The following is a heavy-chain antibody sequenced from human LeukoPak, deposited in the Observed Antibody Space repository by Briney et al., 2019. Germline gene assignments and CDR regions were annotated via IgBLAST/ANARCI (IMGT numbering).Heavy chain of an antibody. CDR3: VRTPPNWGFDY. V-gene: IGHV1-8*01. CDR2: MSPNSGDT. D-gene: IGHD7-27*01. J-gene: IGHJ4*02. Sequence: ASVKVSCKASGYTFTTHDINWVRQGTGEGREWVGWMSPNSGDTGYAQKFQGRVTMARDSSISTAYMELSSLRSQDTAIYYCVRTPPNWGFDYWGQGTLVTVSS. CDR1: GYTFTTHD.